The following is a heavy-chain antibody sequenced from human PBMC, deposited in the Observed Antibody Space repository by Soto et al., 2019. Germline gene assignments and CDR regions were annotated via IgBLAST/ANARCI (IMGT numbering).Heavy chain of an antibody. CDR3: ARVSGANYDFWSGYSGFAYYGMDV. D-gene: IGHD3-3*01. CDR1: GGSFSGHY. V-gene: IGHV4-34*01. J-gene: IGHJ6*02. Sequence: PSETLSLTCAVYGGSFSGHYWIWIRQPPGKGLEWIGEINHSGSTNYNPSLKSRVAISVDSFKKQFSLKLSSVTAADTAVYYCARVSGANYDFWSGYSGFAYYGMDVWGQGTTVTVSS. CDR2: INHSGST.